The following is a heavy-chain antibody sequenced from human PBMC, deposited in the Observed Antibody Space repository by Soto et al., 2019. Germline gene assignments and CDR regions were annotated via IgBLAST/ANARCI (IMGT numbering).Heavy chain of an antibody. Sequence: QVQLQQWGAGLLKPSETLSLTCAVYGGSFSGYYWSWIRQPPGKGLEWIGEINHSGSTNYNPSLKSRVTISVDTSKNQFSLKLSSVTAADTAVYYCASLDSFPFDYWGQGTLVTVSS. CDR1: GGSFSGYY. J-gene: IGHJ4*02. D-gene: IGHD1-1*01. CDR3: ASLDSFPFDY. CDR2: INHSGST. V-gene: IGHV4-34*01.